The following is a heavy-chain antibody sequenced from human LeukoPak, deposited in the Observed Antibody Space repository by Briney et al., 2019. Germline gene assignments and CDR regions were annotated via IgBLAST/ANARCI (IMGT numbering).Heavy chain of an antibody. CDR3: ARRGYHDYSGFDY. CDR2: ISGSSSDI. Sequence: GGSLRLSCAGSEFTFRSYSTNWVRQAPGKGLEWVSSISGSSSDIYYADSVKGRFTISRDNSKNSLYLQMKSLRAEDTALYYCARRGYHDYSGFDYWGQGTLVTVSS. J-gene: IGHJ4*02. CDR1: EFTFRSYS. V-gene: IGHV3-21*01. D-gene: IGHD1-26*01.